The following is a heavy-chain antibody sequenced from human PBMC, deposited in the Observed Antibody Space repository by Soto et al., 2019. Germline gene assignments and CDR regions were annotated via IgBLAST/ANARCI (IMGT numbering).Heavy chain of an antibody. CDR3: ARSNEDTVAVGGWFDP. CDR2: IYYSGRT. CDR1: GGSISSSSYY. D-gene: IGHD2-15*01. J-gene: IGHJ5*02. Sequence: SETLSLTCTVSGGSISSSSYYWVWIRQPPGKGLEWIGSIYYSGRTYYNASLKSRVTISVDTSKNQFSLKLSSVTAADTAVYFCARSNEDTVAVGGWFDPWGQGTLVTV. V-gene: IGHV4-39*01.